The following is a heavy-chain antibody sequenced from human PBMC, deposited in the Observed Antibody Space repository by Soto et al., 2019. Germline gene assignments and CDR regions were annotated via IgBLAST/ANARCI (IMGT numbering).Heavy chain of an antibody. J-gene: IGHJ6*02. Sequence: QVQLQESGPGLVKPSQTLSLTRTVSGGSISSGGYYWSWIRQHPGKGLEWIGYIYYSGSTYYNPSLKSRVTISVDTSKNQFSLKLSSVTAADTAVYYCARGRHSSSSEDYYYYYGMDVWGQGTTVTVSS. CDR1: GGSISSGGYY. CDR2: IYYSGST. CDR3: ARGRHSSSSEDYYYYYGMDV. D-gene: IGHD6-13*01. V-gene: IGHV4-31*03.